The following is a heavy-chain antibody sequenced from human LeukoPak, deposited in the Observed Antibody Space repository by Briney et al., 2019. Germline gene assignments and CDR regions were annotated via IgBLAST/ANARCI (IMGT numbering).Heavy chain of an antibody. CDR3: VLVLVAGANGHDAFDI. Sequence: GGSLRLSCAASGFTFKNYGMHWVRQAPGKGLEGVAVISFGGNTKHYIDSVKGRFTISRDNPKHTLLLQMSSLTAEDTAVYYCVLVLVAGANGHDAFDIWGQGTMVTVSS. J-gene: IGHJ3*02. CDR1: GFTFKNYG. CDR2: ISFGGNTK. V-gene: IGHV3-30*03. D-gene: IGHD4/OR15-4a*01.